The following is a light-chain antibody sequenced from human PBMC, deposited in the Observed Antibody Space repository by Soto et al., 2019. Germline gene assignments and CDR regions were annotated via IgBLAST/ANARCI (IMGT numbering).Light chain of an antibody. CDR1: SSDVGRYKY. CDR3: CSYASDYILL. CDR2: DVT. Sequence: LTQPRSVSGSPGQSATISCTGTSSDVGRYKYVSWYLQHPGKAPKLIIYDVTQLRSVVPDRCSGSKSGNTASLTISGLQAEDVVDYSSCSYASDYILLFGTGPKFTV. V-gene: IGLV2-11*01. J-gene: IGLJ1*01.